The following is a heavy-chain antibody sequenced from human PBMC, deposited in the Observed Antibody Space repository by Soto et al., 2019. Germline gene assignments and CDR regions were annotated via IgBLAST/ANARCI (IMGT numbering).Heavy chain of an antibody. CDR3: ASFRLDSGSREGHYYYYGMDV. J-gene: IGHJ6*02. Sequence: SVKVSCKASGGTFSSYAISWVRQAPGQGLEWMGGIIPIFGTANYAQKFQGRVTITADKSTSTAYMELSSLRSEDTAVYYCASFRLDSGSREGHYYYYGMDVWGQGTSVTVSS. V-gene: IGHV1-69*06. CDR1: GGTFSSYA. D-gene: IGHD1-26*01. CDR2: IIPIFGTA.